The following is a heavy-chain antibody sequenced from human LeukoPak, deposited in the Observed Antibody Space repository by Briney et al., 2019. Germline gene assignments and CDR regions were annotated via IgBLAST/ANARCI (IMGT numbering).Heavy chain of an antibody. Sequence: SVKVSCKASGGTFSSYLISWLGQPPGQGLSGLGGLFPIFGTANYAQKFQGRVTITTDESTSTAYMELSSLRSEDTAVYYCARTVGATFASGYYYMDVWGKGTTVTVSS. CDR2: LFPIFGTA. CDR3: ARTVGATFASGYYYMDV. V-gene: IGHV1-69*05. J-gene: IGHJ6*03. D-gene: IGHD1-26*01. CDR1: GGTFSSYL.